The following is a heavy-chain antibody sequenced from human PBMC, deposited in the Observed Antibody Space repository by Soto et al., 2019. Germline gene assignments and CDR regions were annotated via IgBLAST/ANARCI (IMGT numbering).Heavy chain of an antibody. CDR3: AKDMGLTYYYYYGMDV. CDR1: GFTFDDYT. CDR2: ISWDGGST. J-gene: IGHJ6*02. Sequence: GGSLRLSCAASGFTFDDYTMHWVRQAPGKGLEWVSLISWDGGSTYYADSVKGRFTISRDNSKNSLYLQMNSLRTEDTALYYCAKDMGLTYYYYYGMDVWGQGTTVTVSS. V-gene: IGHV3-43*01.